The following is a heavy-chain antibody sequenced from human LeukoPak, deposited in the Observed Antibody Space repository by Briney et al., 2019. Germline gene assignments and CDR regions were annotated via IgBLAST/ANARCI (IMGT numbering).Heavy chain of an antibody. Sequence: SQTLSLTCTVSGDSISSASYYWDWIRQPPGKGLEWIGSIYYSGITYSNPSLKSRVTMSVDTSKNQFFLRLSSVTASDTAVYYCARRAWGYSSSWYFDYWGQGTRVTVSS. V-gene: IGHV4-39*01. J-gene: IGHJ4*02. CDR2: IYYSGIT. CDR1: GDSISSASYY. D-gene: IGHD6-13*01. CDR3: ARRAWGYSSSWYFDY.